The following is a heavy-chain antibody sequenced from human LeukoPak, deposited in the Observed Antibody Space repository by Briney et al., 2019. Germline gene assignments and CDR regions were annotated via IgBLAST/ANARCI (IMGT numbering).Heavy chain of an antibody. CDR1: AYTLTELA. V-gene: IGHV1-24*01. CDR2: IDHQDGET. D-gene: IGHD6-13*01. J-gene: IGHJ6*02. Sequence: GASVKVSCKVSAYTLTELAMHWVRQAPGKGLEWMGVIDHQDGETVYAQKFQGRVTMTEDTSTDTAYMELSRLRSEDTAVYYCATCDSGSRSVYHYGLNVWGQGTTVTVSS. CDR3: ATCDSGSRSVYHYGLNV.